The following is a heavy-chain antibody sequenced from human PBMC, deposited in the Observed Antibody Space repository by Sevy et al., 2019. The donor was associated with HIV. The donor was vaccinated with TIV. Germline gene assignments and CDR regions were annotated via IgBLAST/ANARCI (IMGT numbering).Heavy chain of an antibody. Sequence: GGSLRLSCAASGFTFSDYYMSWIRQAPGKGLEWVSYISSSGSTIYYADSVKGRFTISRDNAKNSLYLQMNSLRAEDTAVYYCAREVLRAETDPDYWGQGTLVTVSS. CDR2: ISSSGSTI. V-gene: IGHV3-11*04. CDR1: GFTFSDYY. J-gene: IGHJ4*02. CDR3: AREVLRAETDPDY. D-gene: IGHD2-15*01.